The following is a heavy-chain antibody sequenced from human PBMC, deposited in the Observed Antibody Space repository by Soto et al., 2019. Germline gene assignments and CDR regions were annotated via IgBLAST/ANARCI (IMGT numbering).Heavy chain of an antibody. CDR3: ARDRRIAAGTYYFDY. Sequence: LRLSFAASVFTFSDYYVSWIGQAPGKGLEWVSYISSSGSTIYYADSVKGRFTISRDNAKNSLYLQMNSLRAADTAVYYCARDRRIAAGTYYFDYWGQGTLVTVSS. J-gene: IGHJ4*02. CDR1: VFTFSDYY. D-gene: IGHD6-13*01. V-gene: IGHV3-11*01. CDR2: ISSSGSTI.